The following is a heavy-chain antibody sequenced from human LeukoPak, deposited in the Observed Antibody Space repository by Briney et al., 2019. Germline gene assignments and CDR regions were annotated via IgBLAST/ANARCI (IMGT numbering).Heavy chain of an antibody. D-gene: IGHD3-10*01. CDR2: IWYDGSNK. J-gene: IGHJ4*02. V-gene: IGHV3-33*01. CDR1: GFTFSNYG. CDR3: VSFPGDITVYSGHY. Sequence: GGSLRLSCVASGFTFSNYGMHWVRQAPGKGLEWVAVIWYDGSNKYYADSVKGRFTISRDNSNSTLYLQMNSLRAEDTAVYYCVSFPGDITVYSGHYWGQGTLVAVSS.